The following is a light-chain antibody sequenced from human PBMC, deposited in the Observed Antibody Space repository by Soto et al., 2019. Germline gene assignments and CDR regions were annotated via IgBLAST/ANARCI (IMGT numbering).Light chain of an antibody. CDR1: QSCRNS. CDR3: LCYITYPWT. V-gene: IGKV1-5*01. Sequence: DLQMTQSPSTLSASVGDRVTITCRASQSCRNSLAWCQQKAGKAPTLLIYDASTLQSGVPSRFSGSGSGTEFSLTISSLQPEDFATYYCLCYITYPWTFGQGTKVDIK. CDR2: DAS. J-gene: IGKJ1*01.